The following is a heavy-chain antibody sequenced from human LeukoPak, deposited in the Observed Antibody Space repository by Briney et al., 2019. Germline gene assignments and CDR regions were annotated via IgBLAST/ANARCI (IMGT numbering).Heavy chain of an antibody. Sequence: GGSLRLSCAASGFTFSRCNMNWVRQAPGKGLEWLSYISTSSSNRYYAGSVKGRFTISRDNSKNTLYLQMNRLRVEDTAVYYCGRDWAFDIWGQGTTVTVSS. CDR1: GFTFSRCN. CDR2: ISTSSSNR. J-gene: IGHJ3*02. CDR3: GRDWAFDI. D-gene: IGHD2-21*01. V-gene: IGHV3-48*01.